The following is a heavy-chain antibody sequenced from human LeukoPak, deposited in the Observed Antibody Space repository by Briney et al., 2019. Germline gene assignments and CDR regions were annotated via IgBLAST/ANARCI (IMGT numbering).Heavy chain of an antibody. CDR2: INHSGSI. CDR1: GGSFSGYY. D-gene: IGHD5-18*01. J-gene: IGHJ4*02. CDR3: ARDRVGYGYGSFVY. V-gene: IGHV4-34*01. Sequence: SETLSLTCAVYGGSFSGYYWSWIRQPPGKGLEWIGEINHSGSINYNPSLKSRVTISVDTSKNQFSLKLSSVTAADTAVYYCARDRVGYGYGSFVYWGQGTLVTVSS.